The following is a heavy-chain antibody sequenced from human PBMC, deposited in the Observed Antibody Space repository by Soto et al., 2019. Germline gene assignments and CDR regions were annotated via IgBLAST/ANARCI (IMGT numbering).Heavy chain of an antibody. D-gene: IGHD3-10*01. Sequence: VASVKVSCKASGGTFSSYAISWVRQAPGQGLEWMGGIIPIFGTANYAQKFQGRVTITADESTSTAYMELSSLRSEDTAVYYCARTSQTYGSGINYYGMDVWGQGTTVTVSS. J-gene: IGHJ6*02. CDR2: IIPIFGTA. V-gene: IGHV1-69*13. CDR3: ARTSQTYGSGINYYGMDV. CDR1: GGTFSSYA.